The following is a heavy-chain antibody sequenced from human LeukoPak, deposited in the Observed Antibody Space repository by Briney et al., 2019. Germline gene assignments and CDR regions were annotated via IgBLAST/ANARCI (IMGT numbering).Heavy chain of an antibody. Sequence: GGSLRLSCTGSGFTFGDYAISWVRQAPGKGLEWMANIRQDGSDKFYADSLRGRFTVSRDNAKNSVFLQMSSLRAEDTAVYYCARGRFTDNGVFDYWGRGTLVIVSS. CDR3: ARGRFTDNGVFDY. CDR1: GFTFGDYA. V-gene: IGHV3-7*01. CDR2: IRQDGSDK. J-gene: IGHJ4*02. D-gene: IGHD1-14*01.